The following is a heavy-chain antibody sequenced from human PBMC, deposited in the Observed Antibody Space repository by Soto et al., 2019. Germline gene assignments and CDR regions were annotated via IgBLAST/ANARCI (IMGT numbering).Heavy chain of an antibody. D-gene: IGHD4-4*01. CDR2: INHSRST. V-gene: IGHV4-34*01. J-gene: IGHJ6*02. CDR3: ARSPGNYEEAYYYAMDV. Sequence: TSETLSLTCAVYGGSYSGYYWSWIRQPPGKGLEWIGEINHSRSTNYNPSLKSRVTISVDPSKSQFSLKLSSVTAANTAVYYCARSPGNYEEAYYYAMDVWGQGTTDTVSS. CDR1: GGSYSGYY.